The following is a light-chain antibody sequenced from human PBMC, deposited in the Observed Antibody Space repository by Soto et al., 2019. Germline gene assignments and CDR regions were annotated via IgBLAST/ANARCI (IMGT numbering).Light chain of an antibody. J-gene: IGKJ1*01. CDR3: QQYNRYWT. Sequence: DLQMTQSPSTLSASVGDRVTITCRASQSISIWLAWYQQKPGKAPNLLIYKASSLETGVPSRFSGSGSGTEFTLTISSLQPDDFATYYCQQYNRYWTFGQGTKVEIK. V-gene: IGKV1-5*03. CDR2: KAS. CDR1: QSISIW.